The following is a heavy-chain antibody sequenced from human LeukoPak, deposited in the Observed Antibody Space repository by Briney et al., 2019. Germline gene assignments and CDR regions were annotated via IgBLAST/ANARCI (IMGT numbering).Heavy chain of an antibody. CDR2: ISGDGGST. V-gene: IGHV3-43*02. Sequence: PGGSLRLSCAASGFTFDDYAMHWVRQAPGKGLEWVSLISGDGGSTYYADSVKGRFTISRDNSKNTLYLQMNSLRAEDTAVYYCVKEGYDSSGYYSSFDYWGQGTLVTVSS. J-gene: IGHJ4*02. CDR1: GFTFDDYA. CDR3: VKEGYDSSGYYSSFDY. D-gene: IGHD3-22*01.